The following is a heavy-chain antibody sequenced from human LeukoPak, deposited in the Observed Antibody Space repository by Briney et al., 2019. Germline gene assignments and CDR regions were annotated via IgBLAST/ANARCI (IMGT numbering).Heavy chain of an antibody. CDR1: GDNVSSNSAA. J-gene: IGHJ6*02. V-gene: IGHV6-1*01. D-gene: IGHD3-10*01. CDR3: ARSLYYGSGIIEKANYYYGMDV. Sequence: SQTLSLTCAISGDNVSSNSAAWNWLRQSPSRGLEWLGRTYYRSKWYNDYAVSVKSRITINPDTSKNQFSLQLNSVTPEDTAVYYCARSLYYGSGIIEKANYYYGMDVWGQGTTVTVSS. CDR2: TYYRSKWYN.